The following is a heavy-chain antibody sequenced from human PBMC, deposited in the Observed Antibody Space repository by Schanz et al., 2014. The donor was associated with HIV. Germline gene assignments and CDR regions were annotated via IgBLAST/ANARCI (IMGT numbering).Heavy chain of an antibody. J-gene: IGHJ6*02. D-gene: IGHD2-15*01. CDR3: AKGGRDILSYYGMDV. CDR1: GFTFSSYA. V-gene: IGHV3-23*04. Sequence: VQLVESGGGVVQPGRSLRLSCAASGFTFSSYAMHWVRQAPGKGLEWVAVISDSGGSTYYADSVKGRFTISRDNSKNTLYLQMNSLRAEDTAVYYCAKGGRDILSYYGMDVWGQGTTVTVSS. CDR2: ISDSGGST.